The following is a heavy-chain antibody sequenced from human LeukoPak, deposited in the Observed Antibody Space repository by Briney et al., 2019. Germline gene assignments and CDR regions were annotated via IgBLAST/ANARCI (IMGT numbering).Heavy chain of an antibody. Sequence: GSVKVSCKASGYTFAGYYMHWVRQAPGQGLEWMGWINTNTGNPTYAQGFTGRFVFSLDTSVSTAYLQISSLKAEDTAVYYCARVGPAYYDFWSGFFPRRNWFDPWGQGTLVTVSS. CDR3: ARVGPAYYDFWSGFFPRRNWFDP. D-gene: IGHD3-3*01. V-gene: IGHV7-4-1*02. J-gene: IGHJ5*02. CDR1: GYTFAGYY. CDR2: INTNTGNP.